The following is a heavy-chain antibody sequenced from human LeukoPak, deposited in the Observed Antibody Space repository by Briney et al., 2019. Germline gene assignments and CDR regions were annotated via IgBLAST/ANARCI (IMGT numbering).Heavy chain of an antibody. CDR2: IIPIFGTA. V-gene: IGHV1-69*13. J-gene: IGHJ3*02. Sequence: SVKVSCKASGGTFSSYAISWVRQAPGQGLEWMGGIIPIFGTANYAQKFQGRVTITADESTSTAYMELSSLRSEDTAVYYCARVPQVPAAMRYAFDIWGQGTMVTVSS. CDR1: GGTFSSYA. CDR3: ARVPQVPAAMRYAFDI. D-gene: IGHD2-2*01.